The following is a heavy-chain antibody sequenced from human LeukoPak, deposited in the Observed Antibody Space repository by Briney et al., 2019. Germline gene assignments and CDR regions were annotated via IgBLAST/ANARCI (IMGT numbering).Heavy chain of an antibody. V-gene: IGHV4-59*08. CDR2: IYYSGST. D-gene: IGHD2-21*02. Sequence: SETLSLTCAVYGGSFSGYYWSWIRQPPGKGLEWIGYIYYSGSTNYNPSLKSRVTISVDTSKNQFSLKLSSVTAADTAVYYCARHHCGGDCYSKYYFDYWGQGTLVTVSS. CDR3: ARHHCGGDCYSKYYFDY. CDR1: GGSFSGYY. J-gene: IGHJ4*02.